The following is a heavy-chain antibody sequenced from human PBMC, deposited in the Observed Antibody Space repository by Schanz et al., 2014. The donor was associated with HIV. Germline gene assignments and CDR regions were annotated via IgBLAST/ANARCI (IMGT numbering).Heavy chain of an antibody. V-gene: IGHV3-30*02. D-gene: IGHD3-22*01. J-gene: IGHJ6*02. CDR2: IWYDGSNK. CDR3: AKDRNYYDSRYRGKGNYYYYYGMDV. Sequence: VQLLESGGGLEQPGGSLRLSCAASGFTFRSYGMHWVRQAPGKGLEWVALIWYDGSNKIYADSVKGRFTISRDNSKNTLYLQIKSLRAEDTAVYYCAKDRNYYDSRYRGKGNYYYYYGMDVWGQGTTVTVSS. CDR1: GFTFRSYG.